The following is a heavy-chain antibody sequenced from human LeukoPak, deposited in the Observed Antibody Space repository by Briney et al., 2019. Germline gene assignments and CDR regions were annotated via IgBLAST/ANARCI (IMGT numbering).Heavy chain of an antibody. D-gene: IGHD3-10*01. CDR1: GYTFTGYY. J-gene: IGHJ4*02. V-gene: IGHV1-2*02. Sequence: ASVKVSCKASGYTFTGYYMHWVRQAPGQGLEWMGWINPNSGGTNYAQKFQGRVTMTRDTSISTAYMELSRLRSDDTAVYYCAREGSRVNYFNVDRAIDYWGQGTLVTVSS. CDR3: AREGSRVNYFNVDRAIDY. CDR2: INPNSGGT.